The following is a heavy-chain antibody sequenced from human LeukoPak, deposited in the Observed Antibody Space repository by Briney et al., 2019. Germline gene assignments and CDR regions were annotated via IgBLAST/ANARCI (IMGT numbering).Heavy chain of an antibody. CDR3: AKYGAAGMFHNNWFGP. D-gene: IGHD6-13*01. V-gene: IGHV1-24*01. CDR2: FDPEDGET. Sequence: GASVKVSCKVSGYTLTELSMHWVRQAPGKGLEWMGGFDPEDGETIYAQKFQGRVTMTEDTSTDTAYMELSSLRSEDTAVYYCAKYGAAGMFHNNWFGPWGQGTLVTVSS. CDR1: GYTLTELS. J-gene: IGHJ5*02.